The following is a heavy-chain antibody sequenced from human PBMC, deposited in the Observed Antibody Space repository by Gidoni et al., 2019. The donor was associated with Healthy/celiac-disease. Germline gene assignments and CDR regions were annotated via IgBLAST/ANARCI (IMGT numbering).Heavy chain of an antibody. Sequence: CPASGFTCDVYGMRGVRQAPGKGLEWVSGINWNWGSTGYADSVTGRFTIPRENAKNSLYRKMTSQRAGDTAWYHCARDMSCNNGDYDGGVWFDPWGQGTLVTVSS. CDR2: INWNWGST. V-gene: IGHV3-20*01. CDR3: ARDMSCNNGDYDGGVWFDP. CDR1: GFTCDVYG. J-gene: IGHJ5*02. D-gene: IGHD4-17*01.